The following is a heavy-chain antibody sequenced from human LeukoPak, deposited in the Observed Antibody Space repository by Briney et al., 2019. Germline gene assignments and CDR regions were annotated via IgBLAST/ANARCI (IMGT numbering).Heavy chain of an antibody. CDR2: IIPIFGTA. CDR1: XXTFSSYA. CDR3: ALRGLGFDY. D-gene: IGHD5-12*01. Sequence: SXXTFSSYAISWVRQAPGQGLEWMGGIIPIFGTANYAQKFQGRVTITTDESTSTAYMELSSLRSEDTAVYYCALRGLGFDYWGQGTLVTVSS. J-gene: IGHJ4*02. V-gene: IGHV1-69*05.